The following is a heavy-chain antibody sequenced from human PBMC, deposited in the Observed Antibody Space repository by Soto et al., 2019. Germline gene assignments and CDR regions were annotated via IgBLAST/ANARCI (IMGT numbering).Heavy chain of an antibody. CDR1: GFTFSSYS. V-gene: IGHV3-21*01. CDR3: ARVDSSGYVRGFFDY. J-gene: IGHJ4*02. D-gene: IGHD3-22*01. Sequence: EVQLVESGGGLVKPGGSLRLSCAASGFTFSSYSMNWVRQAPGKGLEWVSSISSSSSDIYYADSVKGRFTISRDNAKNALYLQMNSLRAEDTAVYYCARVDSSGYVRGFFDYWGQGTLVTVSS. CDR2: ISSSSSDI.